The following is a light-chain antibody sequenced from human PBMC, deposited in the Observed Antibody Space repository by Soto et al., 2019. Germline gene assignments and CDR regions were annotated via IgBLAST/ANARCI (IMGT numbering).Light chain of an antibody. CDR3: QHYNSYSEA. V-gene: IGKV1-5*03. Sequence: DLELTQSPSTLSGSVGDGVTVSCRASQTISSWLAWYQQKPGKAPKLLIYKASTLKSGVPSRFSGSGSGTEFTLTISRLQPDDFATYYCQHYNSYSEAFGQGTKV. CDR1: QTISSW. CDR2: KAS. J-gene: IGKJ1*01.